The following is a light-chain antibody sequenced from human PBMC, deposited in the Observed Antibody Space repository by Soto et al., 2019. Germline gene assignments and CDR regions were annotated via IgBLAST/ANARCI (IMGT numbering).Light chain of an antibody. CDR3: QQYGSSPRT. CDR2: GAS. CDR1: QSVSSSY. V-gene: IGKV3-20*01. J-gene: IGKJ2*01. Sequence: EIVLTQSPGTLSLSPGERATLSCRASQSVSSSYLAWYQQKPGQAPRLLIYGASSRATVIPYRFSGSGSGTDFTLTISRLEPEDIAVYYCQQYGSSPRTFGQGTKLEIK.